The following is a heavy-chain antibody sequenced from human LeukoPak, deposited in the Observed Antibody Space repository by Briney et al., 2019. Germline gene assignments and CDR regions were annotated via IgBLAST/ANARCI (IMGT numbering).Heavy chain of an antibody. CDR2: IYHSGST. CDR1: GGSFSGYY. CDR3: ARRGNDYVWGSYRGSLGF. D-gene: IGHD3-16*02. V-gene: IGHV4-34*01. J-gene: IGHJ4*02. Sequence: SETLSLTCAVYGGSFSGYYWSWIRQPPGKGLEWIGRIYHSGSTYYNPSLKSRVTMSVDTSKNQFSLKLSSVTAADTAVYYCARRGNDYVWGSYRGSLGFWGQGALVTVSS.